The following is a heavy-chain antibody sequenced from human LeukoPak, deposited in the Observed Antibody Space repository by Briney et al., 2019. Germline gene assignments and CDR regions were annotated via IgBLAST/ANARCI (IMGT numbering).Heavy chain of an antibody. CDR2: ISSSGSTI. CDR3: ARDLSSSWYGPFDP. J-gene: IGHJ5*02. Sequence: GGSLRLSCAASGFTFSDYYMSWIRQAPGKGLEWVSYISSSGSTIYYADSVKGRFTISRDNAKNSLYLQMNSLRAEDTAVYYCARDLSSSWYGPFDPGGQGTLVTVSS. V-gene: IGHV3-11*01. D-gene: IGHD6-13*01. CDR1: GFTFSDYY.